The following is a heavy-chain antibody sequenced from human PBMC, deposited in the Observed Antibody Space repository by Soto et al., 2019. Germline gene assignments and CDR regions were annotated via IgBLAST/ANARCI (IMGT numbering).Heavy chain of an antibody. V-gene: IGHV3-30-3*01. D-gene: IGHD3-22*01. Sequence: GGSLRLSCAASGFTFSSYAMHWVRQAPGKGLEWVAVISYDGSNKYCADSVKGRFTISRDNSKNTLYLQMNRLRAEDTAVYYCARWGLYYDSSGRFDYWGQGTLVTVSS. J-gene: IGHJ4*02. CDR3: ARWGLYYDSSGRFDY. CDR1: GFTFSSYA. CDR2: ISYDGSNK.